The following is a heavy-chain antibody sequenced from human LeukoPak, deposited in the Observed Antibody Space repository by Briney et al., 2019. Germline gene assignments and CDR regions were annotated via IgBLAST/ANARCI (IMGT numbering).Heavy chain of an antibody. CDR1: GFTFNTYG. CDR3: AKDMSPTQYYDILTGSRGGAFDI. CDR2: ISGSGGAT. D-gene: IGHD3-9*01. J-gene: IGHJ3*02. V-gene: IGHV3-23*01. Sequence: PGGSLRLSCAASGFTFNTYGMSWVRQAPGKGLEWVSGISGSGGATYYADSVKGRFTISRDDPHNTLYLQMNSLRAEDTALYYCAKDMSPTQYYDILTGSRGGAFDIWGQGTMVTVSS.